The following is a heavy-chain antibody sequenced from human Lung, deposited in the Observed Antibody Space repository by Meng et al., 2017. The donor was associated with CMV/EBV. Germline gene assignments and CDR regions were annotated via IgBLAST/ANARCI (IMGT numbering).Heavy chain of an antibody. CDR3: ARGFWNPYYEDTHDF. Sequence: GESLKISCAASGFPFSRYWMSWVRQAPGKGLEWVANINQDGSEKYYVDSVKGRFTISRDNAKNSLYLQMNSLRAEDTAVFYCARGFWNPYYEDTHDFWGQGILVTVSS. D-gene: IGHD3-3*01. J-gene: IGHJ4*02. V-gene: IGHV3-7*04. CDR1: GFPFSRYW. CDR2: INQDGSEK.